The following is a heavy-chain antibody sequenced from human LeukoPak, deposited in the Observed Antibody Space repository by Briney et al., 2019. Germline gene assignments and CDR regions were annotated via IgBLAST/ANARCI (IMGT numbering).Heavy chain of an antibody. CDR1: GFTFSSYG. V-gene: IGHV3-30*02. CDR3: AKFLWFGESS. J-gene: IGHJ4*02. D-gene: IGHD3-10*01. CDR2: IRYDGSNK. Sequence: PGGSLRLSCAASGFTFSSYGMHWVRQAPGKGLEWVAFIRYDGSNKYYADSVKGRFTISRDNSKNTLYLQMSSLRADDTAVYYCAKFLWFGESSGGQGTLVTVSS.